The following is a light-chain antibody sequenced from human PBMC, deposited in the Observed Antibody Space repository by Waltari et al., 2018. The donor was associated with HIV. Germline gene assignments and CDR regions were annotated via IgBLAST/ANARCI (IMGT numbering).Light chain of an antibody. V-gene: IGLV2-8*01. Sequence: QSALTQPHSASGSPGQSVTSSCTGTSSDGGGYNEVAWYQQHPGKAPKLMIYEVSKRPSGVPDRFSGSKSGNTASLTVSGLQAEDEADYYCSSYAGSNRGVFGTGTKVTVL. CDR1: SSDGGGYNE. CDR3: SSYAGSNRGV. J-gene: IGLJ1*01. CDR2: EVS.